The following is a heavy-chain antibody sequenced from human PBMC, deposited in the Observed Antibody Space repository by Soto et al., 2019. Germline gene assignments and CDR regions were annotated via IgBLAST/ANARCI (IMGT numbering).Heavy chain of an antibody. CDR1: GGSISSGGYS. V-gene: IGHV4-30-2*01. CDR3: ARASVYSSSSYFQH. Sequence: SETLSLTCAVSGGSISSGGYSWSWIRQPPGKGLEWIGYIYHSGSTYYNPSLKSRVTISVDRSKNQFSLKLSSVTAADTAVYYYARASVYSSSSYFQHWGQGTLVTVSS. J-gene: IGHJ1*01. CDR2: IYHSGST. D-gene: IGHD6-6*01.